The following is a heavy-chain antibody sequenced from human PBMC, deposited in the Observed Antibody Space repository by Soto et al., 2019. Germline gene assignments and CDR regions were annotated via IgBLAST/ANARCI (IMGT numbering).Heavy chain of an antibody. CDR1: GGAFSGYY. V-gene: IGHV4-34*01. J-gene: IGHJ4*02. CDR3: ARAVVEVGATQDPYYFDY. D-gene: IGHD1-26*01. Sequence: AETLSLTCAVYGGAFSGYYWSWIRQAPGKGLEWIGEINHSGSTNYNPSLKSRVTISVDTSKNQFSLKLSSVTAADTAVYYCARAVVEVGATQDPYYFDYWGQGTLVTVSS. CDR2: INHSGST.